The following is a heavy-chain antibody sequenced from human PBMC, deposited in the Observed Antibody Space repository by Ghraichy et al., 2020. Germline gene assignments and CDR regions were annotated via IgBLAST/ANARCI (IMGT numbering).Heavy chain of an antibody. Sequence: SCAASGFTFSSYAMSWVRQAPGKGLEWVSAISGSGGSTYYADSVKGRFTISRDNSKNTLYLQMNSLRAEDTAVYYCAKDPGVVITNYYFDYWGQGTLVTVSS. CDR2: ISGSGGST. CDR1: GFTFSSYA. V-gene: IGHV3-23*01. CDR3: AKDPGVVITNYYFDY. D-gene: IGHD3-3*01. J-gene: IGHJ4*02.